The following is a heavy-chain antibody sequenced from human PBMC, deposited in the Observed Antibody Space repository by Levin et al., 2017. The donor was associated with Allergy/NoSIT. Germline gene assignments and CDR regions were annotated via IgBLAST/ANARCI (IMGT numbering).Heavy chain of an antibody. J-gene: IGHJ3*02. D-gene: IGHD2-15*01. CDR2: IYYSGST. CDR1: GGSISSSSYY. V-gene: IGHV4-39*01. CDR3: ARPYCSGGSCYVDAFDI. Sequence: SQTLSLTCTVSGGSISSSSYYWGWIRQPPGKGLEWIGSIYYSGSTYYNPSLKSRVTISVDTSKNQFSLKLSSVTAADTAVYYCARPYCSGGSCYVDAFDIWGQGTMVTVSS.